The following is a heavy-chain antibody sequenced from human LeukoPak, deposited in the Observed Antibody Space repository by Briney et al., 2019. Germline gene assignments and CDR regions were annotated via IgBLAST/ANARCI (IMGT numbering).Heavy chain of an antibody. CDR3: AKDAVAPGSGGDYFDY. J-gene: IGHJ4*02. CDR2: IIRGGGRT. Sequence: GGSLRLSCAAAGVSFSSVAMTWVRQAPGKGLEWLATIIRGGGRTYNTAYLPGQFSICRDDSKNTLYLQMSSLRADDTAVYHCAKDAVAPGSGGDYFDYWGLGTLATVSS. V-gene: IGHV3-23*01. CDR1: GVSFSSVA. D-gene: IGHD3-10*01.